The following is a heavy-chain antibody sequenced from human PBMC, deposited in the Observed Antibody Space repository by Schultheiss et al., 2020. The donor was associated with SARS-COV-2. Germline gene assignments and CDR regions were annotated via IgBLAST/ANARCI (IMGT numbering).Heavy chain of an antibody. V-gene: IGHV3-30-3*01. J-gene: IGHJ4*02. CDR3: LASGYPFDY. CDR2: ISYDGSNK. CDR1: GFSFSASA. D-gene: IGHD1-1*01. Sequence: GGSLRLSCVASGFSFSASAMHWVRQAPGRGLEWVAVISYDGSNKYYADSVKGRFTISRDNSKNTLYLQMNSLRAEDTAVYYCLASGYPFDYWGRGTLVTVSS.